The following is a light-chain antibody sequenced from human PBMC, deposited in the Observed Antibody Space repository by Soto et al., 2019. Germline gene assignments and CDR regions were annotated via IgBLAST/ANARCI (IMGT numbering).Light chain of an antibody. CDR1: SSDVGGYNY. CDR3: SSYTSSSTYV. CDR2: EVS. Sequence: QSVLTQPASVSGSPGQSITISCTGTSSDVGGYNYVSWYQQHRGKAPKLMIYEVSNRPSGFSNRFSGSKSGNTASLTISGLQSEDEADYYCSSYTSSSTYVFGTGTKLTVL. J-gene: IGLJ1*01. V-gene: IGLV2-14*01.